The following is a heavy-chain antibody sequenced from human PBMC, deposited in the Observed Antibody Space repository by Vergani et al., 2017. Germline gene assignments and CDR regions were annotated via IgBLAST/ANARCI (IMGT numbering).Heavy chain of an antibody. Sequence: EVQLVESGGGLVKPGGSLRLSCAASGFTFSNAWMSWVRQAPGKGLEWVSVIYSGGSTYYADSVKGRFTISRHNSKNTLYLQMNSLRAEDTAVYYCYYGYGDYWGQGTLVTVSS. CDR3: YYGYGDY. CDR1: GFTFSNAW. J-gene: IGHJ4*02. D-gene: IGHD3-10*01. V-gene: IGHV3-53*04. CDR2: IYSGGST.